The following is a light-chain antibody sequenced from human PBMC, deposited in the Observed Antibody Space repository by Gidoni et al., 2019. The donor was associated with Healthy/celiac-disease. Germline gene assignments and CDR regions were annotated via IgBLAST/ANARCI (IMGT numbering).Light chain of an antibody. CDR1: QSVSSN. V-gene: IGKV3-15*01. CDR2: GAS. Sequence: DIVMTQSPATLSVSPGKRATLSCRASQSVSSNLAWYQQKPGQAPRLLIYGASTRATGIPARFSGSGSGTEFTLTISSLQSEDFAVYYCQQYNNWPPMYTFGQGTKLEIK. CDR3: QQYNNWPPMYT. J-gene: IGKJ2*01.